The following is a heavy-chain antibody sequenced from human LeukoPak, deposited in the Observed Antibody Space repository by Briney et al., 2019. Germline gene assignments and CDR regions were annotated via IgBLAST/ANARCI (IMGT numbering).Heavy chain of an antibody. J-gene: IGHJ4*02. V-gene: IGHV1-69*02. CDR2: IIPILGIA. CDR1: GGTFSSYT. Sequence: GASVKVSCKASGGTFSSYTISWVRQAPGQGLEWLGRIIPILGIANYAQKFQGRVTITADKSTSTAYMELSSLRSEDTAVYYCAGYYDSSGPQCPSYWGQGTLVTVSS. D-gene: IGHD3-22*01. CDR3: AGYYDSSGPQCPSY.